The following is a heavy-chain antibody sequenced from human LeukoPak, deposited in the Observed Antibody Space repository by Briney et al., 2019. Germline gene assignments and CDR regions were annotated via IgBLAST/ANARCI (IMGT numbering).Heavy chain of an antibody. CDR3: ARDDGIQLWWGGLDY. V-gene: IGHV4-38-2*02. CDR2: IYHSGST. Sequence: PSETLSLTCTVSGGSINSYYWSWIRQPPGKGLEWIGSIYHSGSTYYNPSLKSRVTISVDTSKNQFSLKLSSVTAADTAVYYCARDDGIQLWWGGLDYWGQGTLVTVSS. D-gene: IGHD5-18*01. J-gene: IGHJ4*02. CDR1: GGSINSYY.